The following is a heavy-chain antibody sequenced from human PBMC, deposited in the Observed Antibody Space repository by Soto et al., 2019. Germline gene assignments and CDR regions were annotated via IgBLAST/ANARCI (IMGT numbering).Heavy chain of an antibody. Sequence: SETLSLTCVVYGGSFSGYYWSWIRQPPGKGLEWIGEINHSGSTNYNPSLKSRVTISVDTSKNQFSLKLSSVTAADTAVYYCARPLAATFDPWGQGTLVTVSS. CDR2: INHSGST. V-gene: IGHV4-34*01. J-gene: IGHJ5*02. CDR3: ARPLAATFDP. CDR1: GGSFSGYY. D-gene: IGHD6-13*01.